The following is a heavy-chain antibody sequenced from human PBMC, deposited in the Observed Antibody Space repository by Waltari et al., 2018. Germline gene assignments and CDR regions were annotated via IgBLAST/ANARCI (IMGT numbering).Heavy chain of an antibody. J-gene: IGHJ4*02. CDR2: INYDGSEK. CDR3: ATYRWLGY. CDR1: DFMFSTYW. D-gene: IGHD3-10*01. V-gene: IGHV3-7*03. Sequence: EVQLVHSGCELVQPEGCLRLSCEVFDFMFSTYWMSWVRQASGGVLEWVANINYDGSEKHYVDSVKGRFSISRDNARNTLYLQMNNLRGDDTAVYYCATYRWLGYWGQGTLVTVSS.